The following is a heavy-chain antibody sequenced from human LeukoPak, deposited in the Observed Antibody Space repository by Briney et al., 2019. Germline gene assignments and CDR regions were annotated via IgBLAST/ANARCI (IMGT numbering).Heavy chain of an antibody. CDR2: IKQDGSEQ. CDR3: ARDKIVGATHFDY. CDR1: GFTFSSYW. J-gene: IGHJ4*02. D-gene: IGHD1-26*01. Sequence: GGSLRLSCAASGFTFSSYWMSWVRQAPGKGLEWVANIKQDGSEQYYVDSVKGRFTISRDNAKNSLYLQMNSLRAEDTAVYYCARDKIVGATHFDYWGQATLVTVSS. V-gene: IGHV3-7*01.